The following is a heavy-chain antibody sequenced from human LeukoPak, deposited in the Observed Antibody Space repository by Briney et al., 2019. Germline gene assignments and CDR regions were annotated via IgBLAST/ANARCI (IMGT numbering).Heavy chain of an antibody. CDR3: ARDPGIAAAGDYYYYGMDV. D-gene: IGHD6-13*01. J-gene: IGHJ6*04. Sequence: ASVKVSCKASGYTFTRYGISWVRQAPGQGLEWMGWISAYNGNTNYAQKLQGRVTMTTDTSTSTAYMELRSLRSDDTAVYYCARDPGIAAAGDYYYYGMDVWGKGTTVTVSS. V-gene: IGHV1-18*04. CDR1: GYTFTRYG. CDR2: ISAYNGNT.